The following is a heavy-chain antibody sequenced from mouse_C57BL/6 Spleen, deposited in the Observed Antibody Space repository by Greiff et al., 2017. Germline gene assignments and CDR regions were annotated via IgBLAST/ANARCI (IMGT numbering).Heavy chain of an antibody. CDR3: ARRNYGSSWYFDV. CDR1: GFTFSSYT. D-gene: IGHD1-1*01. J-gene: IGHJ1*03. V-gene: IGHV5-9*01. CDR2: ISGGGGNT. Sequence: SLGGLVKPGGSLKLSCAASGFTFSSYTMSWVRQTPEKRLEWVATISGGGGNTYYPDSVKGRFTISRDNAKNTLYLQMSSLRSEDTALYYCARRNYGSSWYFDVWGTGTTVTVSS.